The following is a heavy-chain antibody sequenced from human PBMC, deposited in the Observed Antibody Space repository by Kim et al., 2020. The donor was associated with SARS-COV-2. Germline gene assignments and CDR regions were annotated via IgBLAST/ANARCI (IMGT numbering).Heavy chain of an antibody. CDR2: ISWNSGSI. V-gene: IGHV3-9*01. J-gene: IGHJ6*02. CDR1: GFTFDDYA. CDR3: AKDIARIAVGASDDYYYYYGMDV. D-gene: IGHD6-19*01. Sequence: GGSLRLSCAASGFTFDDYAMHWVRQAPGKGLEWVSGISWNSGSIGYADSVKGRFTISRDNAKNSLYLQMNSLRAEDTALYYCAKDIARIAVGASDDYYYYYGMDVWGQGTTVTVSS.